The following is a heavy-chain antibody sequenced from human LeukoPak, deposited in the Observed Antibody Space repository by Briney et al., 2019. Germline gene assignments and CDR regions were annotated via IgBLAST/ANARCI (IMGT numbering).Heavy chain of an antibody. CDR2: ISSNGGST. CDR1: GFTFSSYA. Sequence: GGSLRLSCAASGFTFSSYAIHWVRQAPGKGLEYVSVISSNGGSTYYANSVKGRFTISRDNSKNTLYLQMGSLRAEDMAVYYCARGGLLWFGELSGYWGQGTLVTVSS. D-gene: IGHD3-10*01. J-gene: IGHJ4*02. V-gene: IGHV3-64*01. CDR3: ARGGLLWFGELSGY.